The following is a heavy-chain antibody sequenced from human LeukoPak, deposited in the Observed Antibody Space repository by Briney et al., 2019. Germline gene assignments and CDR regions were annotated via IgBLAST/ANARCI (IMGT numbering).Heavy chain of an antibody. CDR2: IYYSGST. Sequence: PSETLSLTCTVSGGSISSYYWSWIRQPPGKGLEWIGYIYYSGSTNYNPSLKSRVTISVDTSKNQFSLKLSSVTAADTAVYYCAREMGRYYGSGSLDYWGQGTLVTVSS. CDR3: AREMGRYYGSGSLDY. V-gene: IGHV4-59*01. CDR1: GGSISSYY. D-gene: IGHD3-10*01. J-gene: IGHJ4*02.